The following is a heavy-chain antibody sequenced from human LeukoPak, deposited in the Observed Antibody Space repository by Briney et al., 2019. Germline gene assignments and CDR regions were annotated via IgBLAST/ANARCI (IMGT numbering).Heavy chain of an antibody. J-gene: IGHJ4*02. CDR3: ARDGPRQSGYFDY. CDR2: ISSSSSVT. Sequence: GGSLRLSCAASGFSFSDYYMSWIRQAPGKGLEGLSYISSSSSVTYYADSVKGRFTISRDNAKNSLYLQMNSLRAEDTAIYYCARDGPRQSGYFDYWGQGTLVTVSS. V-gene: IGHV3-11*04. CDR1: GFSFSDYY. D-gene: IGHD6-6*01.